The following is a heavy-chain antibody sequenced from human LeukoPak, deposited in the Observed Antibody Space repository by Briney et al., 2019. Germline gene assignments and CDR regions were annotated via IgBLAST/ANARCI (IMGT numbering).Heavy chain of an antibody. J-gene: IGHJ4*02. Sequence: ASVKVSCKTSGYTFTSYDINWVRQATGQGLEWMGRINPNSGGTNYAQKFQGRVTMTRDTSISTAYMELSRLRSDDTAVYYCATVDTAMWRYFDYWGQGTLVTVSS. V-gene: IGHV1-2*06. CDR2: INPNSGGT. CDR1: GYTFTSYD. D-gene: IGHD5-18*01. CDR3: ATVDTAMWRYFDY.